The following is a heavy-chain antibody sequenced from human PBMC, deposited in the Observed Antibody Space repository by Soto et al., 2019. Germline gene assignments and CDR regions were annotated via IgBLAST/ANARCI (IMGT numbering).Heavy chain of an antibody. CDR3: ARTTFEWLYYFDY. D-gene: IGHD3-16*01. V-gene: IGHV3-23*01. CDR1: GFTFSSYA. CDR2: ISGSGGST. Sequence: TGGSLRLSCAASGFTFSSYARSWVRQAPGKGLEWVSAISGSGGSTYYADSVKGRFTISRDNSKNTLYLQMNSLRAEDTAVYYCARTTFEWLYYFDYWGQGTLVTVSS. J-gene: IGHJ4*02.